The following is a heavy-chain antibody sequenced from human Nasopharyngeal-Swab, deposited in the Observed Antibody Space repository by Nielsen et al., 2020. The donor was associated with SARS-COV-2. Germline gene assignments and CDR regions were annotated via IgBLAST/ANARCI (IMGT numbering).Heavy chain of an antibody. CDR2: ISGSGGST. Sequence: GGSLRLSCAASGFTFSSYAMSWVRQAQGKGLEWVSAISGSGGSTYYADSVKGRFTISRDNSKNTLYLQMNSLRAEDTAVYYCAKDTQGIVVVYYFDYWGQGTLVTVSS. D-gene: IGHD3-22*01. CDR3: AKDTQGIVVVYYFDY. CDR1: GFTFSSYA. J-gene: IGHJ4*02. V-gene: IGHV3-23*01.